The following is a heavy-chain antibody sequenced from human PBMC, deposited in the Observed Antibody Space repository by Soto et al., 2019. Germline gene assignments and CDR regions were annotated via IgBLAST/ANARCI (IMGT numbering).Heavy chain of an antibody. Sequence: QGQLVQSRAELKKPGASVKVSCKASDYTFTRYGISWVRQAPGQGLEWMGWISGYNGDTNYAQKFQGRVTMTIDTSTTKAYMELRSLTSDDTAVYYCAKNGQPPYYYYGMDVWGQGTTVTVSS. CDR1: DYTFTRYG. CDR2: ISGYNGDT. V-gene: IGHV1-18*01. J-gene: IGHJ6*02. CDR3: AKNGQPPYYYYGMDV. D-gene: IGHD2-8*01.